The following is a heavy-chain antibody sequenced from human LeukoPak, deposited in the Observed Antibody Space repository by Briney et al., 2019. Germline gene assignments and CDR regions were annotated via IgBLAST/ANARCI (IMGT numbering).Heavy chain of an antibody. CDR1: GFTFSSYG. V-gene: IGHV3-30*18. Sequence: GGSLRLSCAASGFTFSSYGMHWVRQAPGKGLEWVAVISYDGSNKYYADSVKGRFTISRDNSKNTLYLQMNSLRAEDTAVYYCAKDLNDGSGWYTFDYWGQGTLVTVSS. CDR3: AKDLNDGSGWYTFDY. CDR2: ISYDGSNK. D-gene: IGHD6-19*01. J-gene: IGHJ4*02.